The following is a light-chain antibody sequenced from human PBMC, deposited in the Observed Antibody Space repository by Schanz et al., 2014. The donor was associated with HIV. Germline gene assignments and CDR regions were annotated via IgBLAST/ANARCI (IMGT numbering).Light chain of an antibody. J-gene: IGKJ1*01. CDR3: QQYGVSPPWT. Sequence: EAVLTQSPATLSVYPGERVTLSCRTTQIISTSLAWYQQRPGQPPRLLLYGASSRATGIPDRFSGSGSGTDFTLTISGLAPEDFAVYYCQQYGVSPPWTFGQGTRVEIK. V-gene: IGKV3-20*01. CDR1: QIISTS. CDR2: GAS.